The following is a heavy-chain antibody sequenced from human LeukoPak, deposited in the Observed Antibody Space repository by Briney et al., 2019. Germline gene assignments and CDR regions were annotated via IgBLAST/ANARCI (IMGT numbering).Heavy chain of an antibody. CDR1: GFTFSSYA. V-gene: IGHV3-64*01. D-gene: IGHD1-26*01. CDR2: ISDSGGST. J-gene: IGHJ4*02. CDR3: ARDDGGSPGG. Sequence: GGSLRLSCEASGFTFSSYAMHWVRQAPGKGLEYVSAISDSGGSTYYANSVKGRLTISRDNSKNTLYLQMGSLRAEGMAVYYCARDDGGSPGGWGQGTLVTVSS.